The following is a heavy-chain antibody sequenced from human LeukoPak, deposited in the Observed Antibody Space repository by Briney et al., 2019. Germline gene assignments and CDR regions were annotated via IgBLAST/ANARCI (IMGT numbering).Heavy chain of an antibody. Sequence: PSETLSLTCTVSGGSIGSGNYYWSWIRQPAGKGLEWIGHIYTNGSTNYNPSLKSRVTMSVDTSKNQLSLKLTSVTAADTAVYFCARGRSMEFLVFSVAAAGSKSGSSWFDPWGQGTLVTVSS. CDR2: IYTNGST. CDR1: GGSIGSGNYY. D-gene: IGHD6-13*01. V-gene: IGHV4-61*09. CDR3: ARGRSMEFLVFSVAAAGSKSGSSWFDP. J-gene: IGHJ5*02.